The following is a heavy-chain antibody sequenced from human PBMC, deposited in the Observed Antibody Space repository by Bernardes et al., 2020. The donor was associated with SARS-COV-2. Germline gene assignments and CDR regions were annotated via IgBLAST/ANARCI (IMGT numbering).Heavy chain of an antibody. Sequence: SEPLSLTCTVSGGSISSYYWSWIRQPPGKGLEWIGYIYYSGSTNYNPSLKSRVTISVDTSKNQFSLKLSSVTAADTAVYYCARPSRYYYYMDVWGKGTTVTVSS. V-gene: IGHV4-59*08. J-gene: IGHJ6*03. CDR1: GGSISSYY. CDR3: ARPSRYYYYMDV. CDR2: IYYSGST.